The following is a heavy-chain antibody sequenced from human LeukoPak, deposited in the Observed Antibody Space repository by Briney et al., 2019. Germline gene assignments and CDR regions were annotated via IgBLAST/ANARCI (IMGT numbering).Heavy chain of an antibody. D-gene: IGHD7-27*01. CDR3: AKDGGLWVSAHWGDS. CDR1: GFTFSSYS. J-gene: IGHJ4*02. Sequence: GGSLRLSCAASGFTFSSYSMNWVRQAPGKGLELVSYISSSSNSIYYADSVKGRFTISRDNAENSLSLQMNSLRAEDTAVYYCAKDGGLWVSAHWGDSWGRGTLVTVSS. V-gene: IGHV3-48*01. CDR2: ISSSSNSI.